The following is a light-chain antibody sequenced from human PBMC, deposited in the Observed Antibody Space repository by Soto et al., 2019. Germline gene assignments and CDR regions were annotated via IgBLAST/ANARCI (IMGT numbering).Light chain of an antibody. CDR3: QQSYSTPYT. CDR2: AAS. CDR1: QSISSY. V-gene: IGKV1-39*01. Sequence: DIQMTQSPSSLSASVGDRVTITCRASQSISSYLNWYQQKPGQAPKLLIYAASSLQSGVPSRFSGSGSGTDFTLTISSLQPEDFAPYYCQQSYSTPYTFGQGTKLEIK. J-gene: IGKJ2*01.